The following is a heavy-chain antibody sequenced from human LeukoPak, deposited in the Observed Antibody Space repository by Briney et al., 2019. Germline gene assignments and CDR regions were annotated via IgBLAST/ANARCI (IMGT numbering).Heavy chain of an antibody. Sequence: GGSLRLSCAASGFTFSSYWMSWVRQAPGKGLEWVANIKQDGSEKYYVDSVKGRFTISRDNAKNSLYLQRNSLRAEDTAVYYCARDDYVWGVNYYYYYMDVWGKGTTVTVSS. D-gene: IGHD3-16*01. CDR2: IKQDGSEK. V-gene: IGHV3-7*01. J-gene: IGHJ6*03. CDR3: ARDDYVWGVNYYYYYMDV. CDR1: GFTFSSYW.